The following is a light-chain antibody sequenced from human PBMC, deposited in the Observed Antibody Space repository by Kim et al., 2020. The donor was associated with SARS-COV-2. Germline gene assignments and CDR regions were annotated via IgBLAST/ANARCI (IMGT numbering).Light chain of an antibody. CDR3: QAWDSDNVV. V-gene: IGLV3-1*01. J-gene: IGLJ3*02. CDR1: KLGDKY. Sequence: SVSPGPTATITCSGDKLGDKYVSWYQQKAGLSPVLVIFQDTKWASGITERFTGSNSGNTATLTISGTQSMDEADYYCQAWDSDNVVFGGGTQLTVL. CDR2: QDT.